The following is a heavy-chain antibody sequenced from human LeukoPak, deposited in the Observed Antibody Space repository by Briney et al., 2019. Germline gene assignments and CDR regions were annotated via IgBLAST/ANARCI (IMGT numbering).Heavy chain of an antibody. CDR1: GFSFSNYG. D-gene: IGHD6-13*01. CDR2: IRYDANIE. J-gene: IGHJ4*02. Sequence: GGTLRLSCAASGFSFSNYGMNWVRQAPGKGLEWVAFIRYDANIEYYADSVKGRFTISRDNSKNTLFLQMNSLRAVDTAVYYCAKGGSSSWDYFDYWGQGTLVTVSS. V-gene: IGHV3-30*02. CDR3: AKGGSSSWDYFDY.